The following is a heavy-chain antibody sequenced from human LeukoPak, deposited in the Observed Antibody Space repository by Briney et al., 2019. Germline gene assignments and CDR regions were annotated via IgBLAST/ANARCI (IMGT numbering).Heavy chain of an antibody. Sequence: PGGSLRLSCAASGFTFRNYEMNWVRQPPGKGLEWLSYISSSGSTIYYADSLKGRFTISRDNAKNTLYLQMNSLRADDTGVYYCARVDPTLDYWGQGTLVTVSS. CDR2: ISSSGSTI. V-gene: IGHV3-48*03. D-gene: IGHD3-9*01. J-gene: IGHJ4*02. CDR3: ARVDPTLDY. CDR1: GFTFRNYE.